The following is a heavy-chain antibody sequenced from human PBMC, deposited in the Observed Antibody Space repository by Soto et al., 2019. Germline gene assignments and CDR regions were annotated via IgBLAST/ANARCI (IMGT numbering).Heavy chain of an antibody. Sequence: PGGSLRLSCAASGFTFISYAMSWVRQAPGKGLEWVSAISGSGGSTYYADSVKGRFTISRDNSKNTLYLQMNSLRAEDTFVYYCAKGRTVTKTYYFDYWGQGTLVTVSS. V-gene: IGHV3-23*01. CDR1: GFTFISYA. CDR3: AKGRTVTKTYYFDY. CDR2: ISGSGGST. D-gene: IGHD4-4*01. J-gene: IGHJ4*02.